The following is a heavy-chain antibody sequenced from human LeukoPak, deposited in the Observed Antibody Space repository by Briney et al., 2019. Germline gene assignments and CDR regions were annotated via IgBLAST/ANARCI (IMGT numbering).Heavy chain of an antibody. J-gene: IGHJ4*02. CDR2: ISCSGGST. V-gene: IGHV3-23*01. Sequence: GGSLRLSCAASGFTFSSYPMSCVRHAPEKALEWVSAISCSGGSTYYADSVKGRFTIYRDNSKNTLYLQMNSLRAEDTAVYYCAKDWTNNYYGSGSYSDYWGQGTLVTVSS. D-gene: IGHD3-10*01. CDR1: GFTFSSYP. CDR3: AKDWTNNYYGSGSYSDY.